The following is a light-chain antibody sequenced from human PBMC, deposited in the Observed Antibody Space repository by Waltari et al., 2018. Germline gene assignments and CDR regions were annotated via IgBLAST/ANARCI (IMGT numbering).Light chain of an antibody. Sequence: QPVLPQPPSVSAAPGQKVTISCSGSSSNLRHIYISWYQQLPGTGPKLLIYNTNQRPSGTPDRFSGSNSGTSATLDITGLQTGDEADYHCGTWDSSLRAHVFGTGTKVLVL. CDR1: SSNLRHIY. CDR2: NTN. CDR3: GTWDSSLRAHV. J-gene: IGLJ1*01. V-gene: IGLV1-51*01.